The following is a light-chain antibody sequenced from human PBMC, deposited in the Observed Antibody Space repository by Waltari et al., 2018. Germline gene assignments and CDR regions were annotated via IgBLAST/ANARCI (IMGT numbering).Light chain of an antibody. CDR3: QQYGSSPPLIT. CDR1: QSVNSSY. J-gene: IGKJ5*01. Sequence: EIVLTQSPGTLSLSPGERATLPCRASQSVNSSYLAWYQQKPGQAPRLLIYGASSRATGIPDRFSGSGSGTDFTFTISRLEPEDFAVYYCQQYGSSPPLITFGQGTRLEIK. V-gene: IGKV3-20*01. CDR2: GAS.